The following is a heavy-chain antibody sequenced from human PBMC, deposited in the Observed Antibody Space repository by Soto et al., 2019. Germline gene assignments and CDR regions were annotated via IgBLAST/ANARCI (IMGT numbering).Heavy chain of an antibody. CDR3: ARDRNYDFWSGYPYPGVDYFDY. V-gene: IGHV3-48*03. CDR1: GFTFSSYE. J-gene: IGHJ4*02. Sequence: GSLRLSCAASGFTFSSYEMNWVRQAPGKGLEWVSYISSSGSTIYYADSVKGRFTISRDNAKNSLYLQMNSLRAEDTAVYYCARDRNYDFWSGYPYPGVDYFDYWGQGTLVTVPS. D-gene: IGHD3-3*01. CDR2: ISSSGSTI.